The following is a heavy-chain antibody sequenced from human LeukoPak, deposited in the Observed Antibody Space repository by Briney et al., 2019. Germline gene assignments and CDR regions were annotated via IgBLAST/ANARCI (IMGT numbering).Heavy chain of an antibody. V-gene: IGHV1-2*02. CDR1: GYTFTGYY. CDR3: ARAAAHSGDWFDP. J-gene: IGHJ5*02. Sequence: GASVKVSCKASGYTFTGYYMHWVRQAPGQGLEWMGWINPNSGDTNYAQKFQGRVTMTRDTSISTAYMELSRLRSDDTAVYYCARAAAHSGDWFDPWGQGTLVTVPS. D-gene: IGHD2-15*01. CDR2: INPNSGDT.